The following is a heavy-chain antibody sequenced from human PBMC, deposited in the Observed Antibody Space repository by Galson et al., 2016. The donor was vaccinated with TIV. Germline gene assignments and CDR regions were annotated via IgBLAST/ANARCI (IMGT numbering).Heavy chain of an antibody. CDR2: IIAIFGTT. V-gene: IGHV1-69*13. Sequence: QSGAEVKSPGASVKVSCKASGGIFNSYAISWVRQAPGQGLEWMGRIIAIFGTTNYAQKFQGRVTITADESTSTVYMELRSLISEDTAVYYCARGSDYYDGSGYQNWGQGTLVTVSS. CDR1: GGIFNSYA. D-gene: IGHD3-22*01. CDR3: ARGSDYYDGSGYQN. J-gene: IGHJ4*02.